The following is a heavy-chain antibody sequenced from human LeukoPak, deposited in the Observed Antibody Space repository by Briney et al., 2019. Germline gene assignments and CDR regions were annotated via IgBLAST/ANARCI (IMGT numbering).Heavy chain of an antibody. CDR1: GYSFTSYW. V-gene: IGHV5-51*01. CDR3: ARQSITGTTASDY. D-gene: IGHD1-7*01. Sequence: GESLKISCKGSGYSFTSYWIGWVRQMPGKGLEWMGIISPGDSDTRYSPSFQGQVTMSADKSISTAYLQWSSLKASDTAMYYCARQSITGTTASDYWGQGTLVTVSS. J-gene: IGHJ4*02. CDR2: ISPGDSDT.